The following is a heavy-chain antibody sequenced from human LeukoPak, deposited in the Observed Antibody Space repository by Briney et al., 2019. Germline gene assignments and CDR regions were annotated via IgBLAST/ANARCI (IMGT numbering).Heavy chain of an antibody. CDR1: GYTFTGYY. D-gene: IGHD2-2*02. Sequence: ASVKVSCKASGYTFTGYYMHWVRQAPGQGIEWMGWINPNSGGTNYAQKFQGRVTMTRDTSISTAYMELSRLRSDDTAVYYCASFSIVVVPAAILGDAFDIWGQGTMVTVSS. CDR2: INPNSGGT. V-gene: IGHV1-2*02. J-gene: IGHJ3*02. CDR3: ASFSIVVVPAAILGDAFDI.